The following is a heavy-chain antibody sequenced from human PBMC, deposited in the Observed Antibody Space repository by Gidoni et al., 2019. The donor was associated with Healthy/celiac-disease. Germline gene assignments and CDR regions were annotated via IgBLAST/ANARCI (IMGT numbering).Heavy chain of an antibody. V-gene: IGHV4-34*01. D-gene: IGHD6-19*01. Sequence: QVQLQQWGAGLLKPSEPLSLPCAVYGGSFSGYYWGWIRQPPGKGLEWIGEINHSGSTNYNPSLKSLVTISVDTSKNQFSLKLSSVTAADTAVYYCASGVMRIAVAGSYWGQGTMVTVSS. CDR1: GGSFSGYY. CDR2: INHSGST. CDR3: ASGVMRIAVAGSY. J-gene: IGHJ4*02.